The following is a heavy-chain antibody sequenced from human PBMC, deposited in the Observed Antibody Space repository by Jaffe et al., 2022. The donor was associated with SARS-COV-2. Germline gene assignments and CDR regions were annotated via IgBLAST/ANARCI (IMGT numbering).Heavy chain of an antibody. V-gene: IGHV1-18*01. CDR1: GYSFTNYG. CDR3: ARVGFGDLFLEH. CDR2: ISAYNGNT. D-gene: IGHD3-10*01. J-gene: IGHJ4*02. Sequence: QVQLVQSGAEVKKPGASVKVSCKASGYSFTNYGITWLRQAPGQGLEWMGWISAYNGNTNYAQKFQGRVTMTTDRSTNTAYMELRRLSSDDTAVFFCARVGFGDLFLEHWGQGTLITVSS.